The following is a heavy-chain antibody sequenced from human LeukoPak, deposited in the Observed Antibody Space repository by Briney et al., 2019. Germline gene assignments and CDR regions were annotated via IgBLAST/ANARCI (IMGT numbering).Heavy chain of an antibody. CDR3: ARTPFLLRYFDWLSFSGPQFDY. Sequence: GGSLRLSCAASGFTFSSYRMNWVRQAPGKGLEWVSYISSSSRTIYYADSVKGRFTISRDNAKNSLYLQMNSLRAEDTAVYYCARTPFLLRYFDWLSFSGPQFDYWGQGTLVTVSS. CDR1: GFTFSSYR. J-gene: IGHJ4*02. D-gene: IGHD3-9*01. V-gene: IGHV3-48*01. CDR2: ISSSSRTI.